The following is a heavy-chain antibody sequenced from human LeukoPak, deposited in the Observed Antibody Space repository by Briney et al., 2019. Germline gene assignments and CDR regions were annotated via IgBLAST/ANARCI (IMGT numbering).Heavy chain of an antibody. V-gene: IGHV1-8*01. J-gene: IGHJ5*02. D-gene: IGHD6-13*01. CDR2: MNPNSGNT. CDR3: ASSGFSFTDAGAAAGTLDWFDP. Sequence: GASVKVSCKASGYTFTSYDINWVRQATGQGLEWMGWMNPNSGNTGYAQKFQGRVTMTRNTSISTAYMELSSLRSEDTAVYYCASSGFSFTDAGAAAGTLDWFDPWGQGTLVTVSS. CDR1: GYTFTSYD.